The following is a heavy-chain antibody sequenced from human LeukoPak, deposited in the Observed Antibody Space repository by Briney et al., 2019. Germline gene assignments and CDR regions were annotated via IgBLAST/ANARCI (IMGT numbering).Heavy chain of an antibody. CDR1: GGSFSGYY. CDR2: INHSGST. Sequence: SETLSLTCAVYGGSFSGYYWSWIRQPPGKGLEWIGEINHSGSTNYNPSLKSRVTISVDTSKNQFSLKLSSVTAADMAVYYCASGTTVTTYYWGQGTLVTVSS. J-gene: IGHJ4*02. CDR3: ASGTTVTTYY. V-gene: IGHV4-34*01. D-gene: IGHD4-17*01.